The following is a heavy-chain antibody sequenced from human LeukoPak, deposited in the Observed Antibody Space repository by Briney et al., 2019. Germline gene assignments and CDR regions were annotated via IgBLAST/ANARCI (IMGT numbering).Heavy chain of an antibody. J-gene: IGHJ5*02. V-gene: IGHV3-21*01. D-gene: IGHD3-3*01. CDR3: ARGQIRFLEWLDLNWFDP. Sequence: GGSLRLSCAASGFTFSSYSMNWVRQAPGKGLEWVSSISSSSSYIYYADSAKGRFTISRDNAKNSLYLQMNSLRAEDTAVYYCARGQIRFLEWLDLNWFDPWGQGTLVTVS. CDR2: ISSSSSYI. CDR1: GFTFSSYS.